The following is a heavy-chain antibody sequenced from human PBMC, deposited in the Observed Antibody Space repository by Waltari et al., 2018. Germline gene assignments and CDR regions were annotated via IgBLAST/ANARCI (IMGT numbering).Heavy chain of an antibody. D-gene: IGHD3-22*01. CDR1: GDSVIRGYYY. CDR3: AREKWGYYYDSSGNYFDR. J-gene: IGHJ4*02. CDR2: IYYSGTT. V-gene: IGHV4-61*01. Sequence: QVMLQESGPGLVKASETLSLTCTVSGDSVIRGYYYWSWIRQPPGKGLEWIGYIYYSGTTDYNPSLKSRVTISVHTSKNQFSLKLSSVTAADTAVYYCAREKWGYYYDSSGNYFDRWGQGTLVTVSS.